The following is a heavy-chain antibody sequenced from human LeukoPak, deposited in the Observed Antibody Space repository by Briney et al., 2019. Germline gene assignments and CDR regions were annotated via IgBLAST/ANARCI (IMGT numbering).Heavy chain of an antibody. CDR2: IKQDESEK. D-gene: IGHD4-17*01. CDR1: GFTFSSYW. Sequence: PGGSLRLSCAASGFTFSSYWMSWVRQAPGKGLEWVANIKQDESEKYYVDSVKGRFTISRDNAKNSLYLQMNSLRAEDTAVYYCARVAGAYGEYFQHWGQGTLVTVSS. V-gene: IGHV3-7*01. J-gene: IGHJ1*01. CDR3: ARVAGAYGEYFQH.